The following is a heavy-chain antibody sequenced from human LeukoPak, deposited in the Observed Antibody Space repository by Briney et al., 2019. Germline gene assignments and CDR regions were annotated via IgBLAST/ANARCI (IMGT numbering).Heavy chain of an antibody. Sequence: SETLSLTCTVSGYSISSGYYWGWIRQPPGKGLEWIGYIYYSGSTNYNPSLKSRVTISVDTSKNQFSLKLSSVTAADTAVYYCARELYSSSAGYYFDYWGQGTLVTVSS. CDR3: ARELYSSSAGYYFDY. D-gene: IGHD6-6*01. CDR1: GYSISSGYY. J-gene: IGHJ4*02. V-gene: IGHV4-61*01. CDR2: IYYSGST.